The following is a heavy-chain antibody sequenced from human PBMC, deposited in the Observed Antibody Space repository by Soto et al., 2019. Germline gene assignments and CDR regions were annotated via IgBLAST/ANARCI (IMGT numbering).Heavy chain of an antibody. CDR1: GFTLSSAW. CDR2: IKSKTDGGTV. Sequence: PGGSLRLSCAASGFTLSSAWMIWVRQAPGKGLEWVALIKSKTDGGTVYYPAPVQGRFTISRDDSKNTLYLQMNSLKTEDTAVYYCTTSLKTPGGFDFWGQGTMVTVSS. CDR3: TTSLKTPGGFDF. V-gene: IGHV3-15*07. J-gene: IGHJ3*01. D-gene: IGHD1-1*01.